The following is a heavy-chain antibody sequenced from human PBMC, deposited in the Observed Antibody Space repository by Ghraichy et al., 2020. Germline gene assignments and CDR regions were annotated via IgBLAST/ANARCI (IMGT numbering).Heavy chain of an antibody. V-gene: IGHV4-31*03. CDR3: ARTVVVPAAMRGYYYYYGMDV. CDR2: IYYSGST. CDR1: GGSISSGGYY. Sequence: SQTLSLTCTVSGGSISSGGYYWSWIRQHPGKGLEWIGYIYYSGSTYYNPSLKSRVTISVDTSKNQFSLKLSSVTAADTAVYYCARTVVVPAAMRGYYYYYGMDVWGQGTTVTVSS. J-gene: IGHJ6*02. D-gene: IGHD2-2*01.